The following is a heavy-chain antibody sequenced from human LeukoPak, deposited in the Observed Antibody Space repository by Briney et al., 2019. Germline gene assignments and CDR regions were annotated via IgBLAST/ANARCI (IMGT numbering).Heavy chain of an antibody. D-gene: IGHD2-15*01. V-gene: IGHV3-21*01. CDR2: ISSSSSYI. J-gene: IGHJ4*02. CDR3: ARDFGRVVVAATSNY. CDR1: GFTFSSYS. Sequence: GGSLRLSCAAPGFTFSSYSMNWVRQAPGKGLEWVSSISSSSSYIYYADSVKGRFTISRDNAKNSLYLQMNSLRAEDTAVYYCARDFGRVVVAATSNYWGQGTLVTVSS.